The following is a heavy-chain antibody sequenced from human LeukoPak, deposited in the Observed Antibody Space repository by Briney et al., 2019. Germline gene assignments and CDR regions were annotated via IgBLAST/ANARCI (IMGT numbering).Heavy chain of an antibody. D-gene: IGHD2-21*02. V-gene: IGHV4-34*01. Sequence: SETLSLTCAVYGGSFTDYYWSWIRHLPGEGLEWIGEIHHRAGANYNPSLWGRVTISADTSKIQFSLHLTSVTAADTATFYCARGPVRDDGLTGISYYFGLDVWGHGTTVTVFS. CDR2: IHHRAGA. CDR3: ARGPVRDDGLTGISYYFGLDV. J-gene: IGHJ6*02. CDR1: GGSFTDYY.